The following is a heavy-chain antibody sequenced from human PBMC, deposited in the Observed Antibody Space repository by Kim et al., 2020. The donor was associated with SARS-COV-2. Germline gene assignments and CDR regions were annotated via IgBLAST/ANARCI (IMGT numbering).Heavy chain of an antibody. J-gene: IGHJ4*02. CDR3: AAEGGATGYFDY. V-gene: IGHV4-59*13. Sequence: SETLSLTCTVSGGSISSYYWSCIRQPPGKGLEWIGYIYYSVSTNYNPSLKSRVTISVDTSKNQFSLKLSSVTAADTAVYYCAAEGGATGYFDYWGQGTLVTVSS. CDR1: GGSISSYY. CDR2: IYYSVST. D-gene: IGHD1-26*01.